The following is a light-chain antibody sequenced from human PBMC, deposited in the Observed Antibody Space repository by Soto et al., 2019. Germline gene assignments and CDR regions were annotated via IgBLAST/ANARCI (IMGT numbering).Light chain of an antibody. CDR1: KIDVGDYNY. V-gene: IGLV2-11*01. J-gene: IGLJ1*01. CDR3: CSYAGSPYV. Sequence: QSLLNQAPAVSGAPGEPVAISLPGNKIDVGDYNYVSWYQQHPGKAPKVMIYDVSKRPSGVPDRFSGSKSGNTASPTISGLQAEDEADYYCCSYAGSPYVFGTGTKVTVL. CDR2: DVS.